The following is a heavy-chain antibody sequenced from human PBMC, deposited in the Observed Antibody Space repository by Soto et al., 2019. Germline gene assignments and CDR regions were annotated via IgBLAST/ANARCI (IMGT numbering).Heavy chain of an antibody. CDR2: INTYNGNT. J-gene: IGHJ4*02. CDR3: ARSIVVVTAADY. D-gene: IGHD2-21*02. V-gene: IGHV1-18*01. CDR1: GYTFTNYG. Sequence: ASVKVSCKASGYTFTNYGISWVRQAPGQGLEWMGWINTYNGNTNHAQKLQGRVTMTTDTSTSTAYMELRSLRSEDTAVYYCARSIVVVTAADYWGQGTLVTVSS.